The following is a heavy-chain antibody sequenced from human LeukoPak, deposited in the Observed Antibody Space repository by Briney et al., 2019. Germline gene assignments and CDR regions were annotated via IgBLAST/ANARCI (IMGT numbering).Heavy chain of an antibody. J-gene: IGHJ4*02. CDR2: INYSGST. D-gene: IGHD3-9*01. CDR1: GGSISSTSYY. V-gene: IGHV4-39*07. CDR3: ARAAHYDVLTGYSKPSPFDY. Sequence: PSETLSLTCTVSGGSISSTSYYWGWIRQPPGKGLEWIGTINYSGSTYYNPSLKSRVIISIDTSKNQFSLKLNSVTAADTAVYYCARAAHYDVLTGYSKPSPFDYWGQGTLVTVSS.